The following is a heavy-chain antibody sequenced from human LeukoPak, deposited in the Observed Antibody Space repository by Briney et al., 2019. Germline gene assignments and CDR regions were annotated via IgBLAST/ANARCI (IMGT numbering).Heavy chain of an antibody. CDR1: GFTFSSYW. V-gene: IGHV3-7*01. Sequence: GALRLSCAASGFTFSSYWMSWVRQAPGKGLEWVANIKQDGSEKYYVDSVKGRFTISRDNAKNSLYLQMNSLRAEDTAVYYCARDLHTSYDYGDYPFDYWGQGTLVTVSS. CDR3: ARDLHTSYDYGDYPFDY. CDR2: IKQDGSEK. D-gene: IGHD4-17*01. J-gene: IGHJ4*02.